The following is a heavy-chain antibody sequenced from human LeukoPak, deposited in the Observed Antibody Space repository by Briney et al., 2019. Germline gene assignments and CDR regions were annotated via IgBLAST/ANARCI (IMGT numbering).Heavy chain of an antibody. V-gene: IGHV4-59*01. D-gene: IGHD3-22*01. Sequence: SETLSLTCSVSGGSIKSYYWSWIRQPPGRGLEWIGYIYYTGSTNYNPSLKSRVTISVDTSKNQFSLKLSSVTAADTAVYYCAREGSSGYYFNWFDPWGQGTLVTVSP. CDR3: AREGSSGYYFNWFDP. J-gene: IGHJ5*02. CDR2: IYYTGST. CDR1: GGSIKSYY.